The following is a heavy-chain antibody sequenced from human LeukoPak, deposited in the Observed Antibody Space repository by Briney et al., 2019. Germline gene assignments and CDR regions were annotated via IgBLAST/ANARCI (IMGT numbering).Heavy chain of an antibody. CDR3: ARRGGRHDSSGYMLY. D-gene: IGHD3-22*01. CDR2: ISAYNGNT. Sequence: GASVKVSCKASGYTFTSYGISWVRQAPGQGLEWMGWISAYNGNTNYAQKLQGRVTMTTDTSTSTAYMELGSLRSDDTAVYYCARRGGRHDSSGYMLYWGQGTLVTVSS. CDR1: GYTFTSYG. V-gene: IGHV1-18*01. J-gene: IGHJ4*02.